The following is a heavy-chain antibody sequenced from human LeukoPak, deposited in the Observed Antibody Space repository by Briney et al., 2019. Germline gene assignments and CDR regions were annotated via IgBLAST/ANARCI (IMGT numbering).Heavy chain of an antibody. Sequence: ASVKVSCKASGYTFTSYDINWVRQATGQGLEWMGWMNPNSGNTGYAQKFQGRVTMTRNTSISTAYMELSSLRSEDTAVYYCARRAYGGYEFDYWGQGTLVTVSS. J-gene: IGHJ4*02. CDR3: ARRAYGGYEFDY. CDR2: MNPNSGNT. D-gene: IGHD5-12*01. CDR1: GYTFTSYD. V-gene: IGHV1-8*01.